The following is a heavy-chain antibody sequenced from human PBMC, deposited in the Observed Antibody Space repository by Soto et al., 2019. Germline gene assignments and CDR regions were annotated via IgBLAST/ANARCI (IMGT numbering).Heavy chain of an antibody. J-gene: IGHJ4*02. V-gene: IGHV3-43*01. CDR2: ISWDGGST. Sequence: EVQLVESGGVVVQPGGSLRLSCAASGFTFDDYTMHWVRQAPGKGLEWVSLISWDGGSTYYADSVKGRFTISRDNSKNSLYVQMNSLRTEDTALYYCAREQQLVEGVIDYWGQGTLVTVSS. D-gene: IGHD6-13*01. CDR3: AREQQLVEGVIDY. CDR1: GFTFDDYT.